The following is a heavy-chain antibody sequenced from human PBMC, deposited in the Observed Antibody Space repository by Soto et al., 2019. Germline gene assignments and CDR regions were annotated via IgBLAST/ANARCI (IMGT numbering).Heavy chain of an antibody. CDR1: GGSISNGDYY. CDR3: ARDAPETAPY. Sequence: QVQLQESGPGLVKPSQTLSLTCTVSGGSISNGDYYWNWIRQHPEKGLEWIGYINYRGSTFYNPSLKSRIIISVEKSKNQFFLKLSSVTAADTAVYYCARDAPETAPYWGQGNLVTFSS. D-gene: IGHD2-2*01. J-gene: IGHJ4*02. V-gene: IGHV4-31*03. CDR2: INYRGST.